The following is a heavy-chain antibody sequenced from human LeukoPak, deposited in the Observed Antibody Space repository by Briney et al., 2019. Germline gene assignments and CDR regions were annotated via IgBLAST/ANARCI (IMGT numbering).Heavy chain of an antibody. CDR2: ISYDGSNK. V-gene: IGHV3-30*18. Sequence: QPGGSLRLSCAASGFTFSSYGMHWVRQAPGKGLEWVAVISYDGSNKYYADSVKGRFTISRDNSKNTLYLQMNSLRAEDTAVYYCAKGLISRIAVAGSGYWGQGTLVTVSS. D-gene: IGHD6-19*01. J-gene: IGHJ4*02. CDR1: GFTFSSYG. CDR3: AKGLISRIAVAGSGY.